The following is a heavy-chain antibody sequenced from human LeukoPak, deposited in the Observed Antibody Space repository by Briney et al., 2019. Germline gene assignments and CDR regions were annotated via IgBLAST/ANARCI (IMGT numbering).Heavy chain of an antibody. D-gene: IGHD2-2*01. CDR2: IYSGGST. Sequence: GGSLRLSCAASGFTVSTYYMTWVRQAPGKGVECVSVIYSGGSTYYADSVKGRFTVSRDNSKNTLYLQMNSLRAEDTAMYYCARGLGYCTSTTCLLPFDYWGQGTLVTVSS. CDR3: ARGLGYCTSTTCLLPFDY. J-gene: IGHJ4*02. CDR1: GFTVSTYY. V-gene: IGHV3-53*01.